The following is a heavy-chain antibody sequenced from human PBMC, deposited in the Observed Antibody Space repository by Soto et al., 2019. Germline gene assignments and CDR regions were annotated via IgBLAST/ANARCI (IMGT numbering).Heavy chain of an antibody. CDR3: ARYGSGSSVWFDP. CDR1: GGSISSYY. J-gene: IGHJ5*02. D-gene: IGHD3-10*01. CDR2: IYYGGST. Sequence: SETLSLTCTVSGGSISSYYWSWIRQPPGKGLEWIGYIYYGGSTNYNPSLKSRVTISVDTSKNQFSLKLSSVTAADTAVYYCARYGSGSSVWFDPWGQGTLVTVSS. V-gene: IGHV4-59*01.